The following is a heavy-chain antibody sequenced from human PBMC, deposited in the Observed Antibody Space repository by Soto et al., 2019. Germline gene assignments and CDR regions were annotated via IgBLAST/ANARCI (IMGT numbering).Heavy chain of an antibody. D-gene: IGHD2-15*01. J-gene: IGHJ4*02. CDR1: GGTLSSYT. Sequence: GASVKVSCKASGGTLSSYTFSWVRQAPGQGLEWMGRVIPNLGVTNYAKKFQGRFTIVVDTSTSTANMELNSLRYEDTDVYYCARDKGYCSDTSCPDFDYWGQGTLVTVSS. CDR3: ARDKGYCSDTSCPDFDY. CDR2: VIPNLGVT. V-gene: IGHV1-69*04.